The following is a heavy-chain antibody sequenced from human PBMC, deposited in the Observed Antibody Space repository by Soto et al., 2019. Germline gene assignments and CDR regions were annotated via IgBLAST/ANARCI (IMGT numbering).Heavy chain of an antibody. D-gene: IGHD1-26*01. CDR1: GYTFTSYA. CDR2: INAGNGNT. J-gene: IGHJ2*01. V-gene: IGHV1-3*01. CDR3: ARGGSLYWYFDL. Sequence: QVQLVQSGAEVKKPGASVKVSCKASGYTFTSYAMHWVRQAPGQRREWMGWINAGNGNTKYSQKFQGRVTITRDTSASTAYMELSSLRSEDTAVYYCARGGSLYWYFDLWGRGTLVTVSS.